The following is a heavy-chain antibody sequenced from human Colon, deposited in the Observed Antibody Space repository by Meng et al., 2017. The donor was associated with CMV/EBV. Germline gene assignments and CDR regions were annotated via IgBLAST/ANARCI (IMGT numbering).Heavy chain of an antibody. V-gene: IGHV3-72*01. J-gene: IGHJ3*02. D-gene: IGHD1-26*01. CDR3: TRGHSGIDIYAFDI. CDR2: TANKADYYLT. Sequence: GESLKISCTGSGFILSDYYIDWFRQVPGTGLEWVGRTANKADYYLTEYATSVKGRFTFSRDDSEHSLFLQMNSLKSDDTAVYYCTRGHSGIDIYAFDIWGLGTMVTVSS. CDR1: GFILSDYY.